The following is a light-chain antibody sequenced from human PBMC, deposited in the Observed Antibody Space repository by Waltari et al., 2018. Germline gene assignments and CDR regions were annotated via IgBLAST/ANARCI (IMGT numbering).Light chain of an antibody. CDR3: ASFAGSNNL. CDR1: STDLGVHNH. CDR2: EVT. J-gene: IGLJ2*01. V-gene: IGLV2-8*01. Sequence: QSALTQPPSASGSPGQSVTIPCTGTSTDLGVHNHVSWYQQHPGKAPKLLIYEVTERPSGVPDRFSGSKSGNTASLTVSGLQGEDEADYYCASFAGSNNLFGGGTKLTVL.